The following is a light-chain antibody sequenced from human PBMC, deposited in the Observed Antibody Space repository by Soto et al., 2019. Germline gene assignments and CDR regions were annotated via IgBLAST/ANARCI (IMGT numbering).Light chain of an antibody. CDR2: VAS. CDR3: QQYGRSPFT. Sequence: EIVLTQSPVTLSLSPGERATLSCRASQRITNNFLAWFQQKAGLAPRLLIYVASTRASGVPDRFSGGGSGTDFVLTISRLEPEDFAVYYCQQYGRSPFTFGRGTKLQIK. CDR1: QRITNNF. J-gene: IGKJ2*01. V-gene: IGKV3-20*01.